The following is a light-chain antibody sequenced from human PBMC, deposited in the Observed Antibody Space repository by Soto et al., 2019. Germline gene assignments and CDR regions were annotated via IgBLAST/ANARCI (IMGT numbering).Light chain of an antibody. CDR3: QQYNTDSHT. CDR2: RAS. CDR1: QSISNW. Sequence: DIQMTQSPSTLSASVGDRVTITCRASQSISNWLAWYQQKPGKAPKLLIYRASALERGVPSRFTGSGPGTEFTLTISSLQPDDFAIYFCQQYNTDSHTFGQGTKLEIK. J-gene: IGKJ2*01. V-gene: IGKV1-5*03.